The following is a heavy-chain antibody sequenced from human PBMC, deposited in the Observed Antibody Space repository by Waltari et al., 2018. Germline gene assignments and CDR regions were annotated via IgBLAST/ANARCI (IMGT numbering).Heavy chain of an antibody. CDR3: ATYVGASVGTAAFDV. J-gene: IGHJ3*01. V-gene: IGHV4-39*01. Sequence: GGIRQPPGKGLEWTGTISYSGATYNSPSLKSRGTISVDTSKNQFSLKLSSVTAADTAVYYCATYVGASVGTAAFDVWGQGTMVTVSS. D-gene: IGHD6-13*01. CDR2: ISYSGAT.